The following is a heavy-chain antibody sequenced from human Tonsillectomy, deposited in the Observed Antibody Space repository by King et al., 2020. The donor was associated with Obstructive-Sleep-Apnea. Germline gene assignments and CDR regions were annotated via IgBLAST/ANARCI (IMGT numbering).Heavy chain of an antibody. Sequence: VQLVQSGAEVKTPGASVKVSCKASGYTFTGYDISWVRQATGQGLEWMGWINLKSGNTVYAQKFQGRVTMTRNTSISTAYMELSSLESEDTAVYYCARGRSGGWSPLVDTWGPGTLVTVSS. CDR3: ARGRSGGWSPLVDT. CDR2: INLKSGNT. V-gene: IGHV1-8*01. CDR1: GYTFTGYD. D-gene: IGHD2-8*02. J-gene: IGHJ5*02.